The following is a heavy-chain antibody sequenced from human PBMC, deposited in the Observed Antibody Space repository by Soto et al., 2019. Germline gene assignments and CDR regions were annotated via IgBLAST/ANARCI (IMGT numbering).Heavy chain of an antibody. Sequence: RAGSLRLSFAPYGFTVSSKYMIWVRQAPGKGLEWVSVIYNDNSTYYADSVKGRFAISRDNAKNTLYLQMNSLRAEDAALYYCARDPAGYSSSWGALDYWGQGTLVSVPA. CDR2: IYNDNST. D-gene: IGHD6-13*01. J-gene: IGHJ4*02. CDR1: GFTVSSKY. V-gene: IGHV3-66*01. CDR3: ARDPAGYSSSWGALDY.